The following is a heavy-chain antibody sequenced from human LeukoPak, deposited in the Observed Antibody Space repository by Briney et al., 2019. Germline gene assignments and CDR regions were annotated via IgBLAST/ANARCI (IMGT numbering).Heavy chain of an antibody. V-gene: IGHV4-34*01. CDR3: ARDSSGWFRKGFDY. D-gene: IGHD6-19*01. J-gene: IGHJ4*02. CDR2: INHSGST. CDR1: GGSFSGYY. Sequence: SETLSLTCAVYGGSFSGYYWSRIRQPPGKGLEWIEEINHSGSTNYNPSLKSRVTISVDTSKNQFSLKLSSVTAADTAVYYCARDSSGWFRKGFDYWGQGTLVTVSS.